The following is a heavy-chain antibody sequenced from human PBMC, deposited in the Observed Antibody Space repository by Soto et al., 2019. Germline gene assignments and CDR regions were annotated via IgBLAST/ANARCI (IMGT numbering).Heavy chain of an antibody. V-gene: IGHV3-13*01. CDR1: GFTFSNYD. Sequence: EVQLVESGGGLVQPGGSLRLSCAASGFTFSNYDMHWVRQVPGKGLEWVSGITTAGDTYYPGSVKGRFTISTEKAKNSLYLQMNRLSAGDTAVYYCARELHGGSYGMDVGGQGTTVTVSS. J-gene: IGHJ6*02. CDR3: ARELHGGSYGMDV. CDR2: ITTAGDT.